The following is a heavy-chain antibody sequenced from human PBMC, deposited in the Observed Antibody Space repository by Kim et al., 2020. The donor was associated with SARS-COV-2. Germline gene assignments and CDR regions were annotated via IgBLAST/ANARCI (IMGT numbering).Heavy chain of an antibody. J-gene: IGHJ4*02. D-gene: IGHD3-10*01. CDR3: ARGVVLLWFGEFHFFDY. CDR2: IYYSGST. Sequence: SETLSLTCTVSGGSISSSSYYWGWIRQPPGKGLEWIGSIYYSGSTYYNPSLKSRVTISVDTSKNQFSLKLSSVTAADTAVYYCARGVVLLWFGEFHFFDYWGQGTLVTVSS. V-gene: IGHV4-39*07. CDR1: GGSISSSSYY.